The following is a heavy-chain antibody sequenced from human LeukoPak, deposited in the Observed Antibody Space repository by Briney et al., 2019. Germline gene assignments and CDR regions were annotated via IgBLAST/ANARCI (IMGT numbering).Heavy chain of an antibody. CDR1: GGTLSSYA. CDR3: ARDQTGDAFLEPYSYYYYYGMDV. D-gene: IGHD7-27*01. CDR2: IIPIFGTA. J-gene: IGHJ6*02. V-gene: IGHV1-69*13. Sequence: ASVKVSCKASGGTLSSYAISWVRQAPGQGLEWMGGIIPIFGTANYAQKFQGRVTITADESTSTAYMELSSLRSEDTAVYYCARDQTGDAFLEPYSYYYYYGMDVWGQGTTVTVSS.